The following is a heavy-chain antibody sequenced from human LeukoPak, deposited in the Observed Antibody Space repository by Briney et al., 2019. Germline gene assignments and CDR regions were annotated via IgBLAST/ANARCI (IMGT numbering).Heavy chain of an antibody. Sequence: GGSLRLSCAASGFTVSSNYISWVRQAPGKGLEWVSVIYSGGSTYYADSVKGRFTISRDNSKNTLYLQMNSLRAEDTAVYYCASSTVGATPFDYWGQGTLVTVSS. D-gene: IGHD1-26*01. J-gene: IGHJ4*02. CDR3: ASSTVGATPFDY. CDR2: IYSGGST. V-gene: IGHV3-53*01. CDR1: GFTVSSNY.